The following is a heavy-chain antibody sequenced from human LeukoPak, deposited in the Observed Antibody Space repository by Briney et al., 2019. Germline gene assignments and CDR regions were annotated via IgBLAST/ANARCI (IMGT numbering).Heavy chain of an antibody. Sequence: GGSLRLSCGTSGFTFSDYSMNWVRQAPGKGLEWVSSISSTSSYIYHADSMMGRFTISRENAKNSLYLQMNSLRAEDTAVYYCARGMIRGVSFAFDTWGQGTMVTVSS. V-gene: IGHV3-21*06. D-gene: IGHD3-10*01. CDR2: ISSTSSYI. CDR1: GFTFSDYS. J-gene: IGHJ3*02. CDR3: ARGMIRGVSFAFDT.